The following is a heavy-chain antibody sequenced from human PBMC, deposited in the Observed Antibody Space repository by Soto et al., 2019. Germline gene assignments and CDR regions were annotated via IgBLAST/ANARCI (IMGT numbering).Heavy chain of an antibody. Sequence: GSLRLSFAASVFTFSSYAMSWVRQAPGKGLEWVSAISGSGGSTYYAYSLKGRFTISRDNSKNTLYLQMNSLRAEDTAVYYCAKVPYAPYYYYYYGMDVWGQGTTVTVSS. CDR2: ISGSGGST. CDR1: VFTFSSYA. J-gene: IGHJ6*02. D-gene: IGHD3-16*01. CDR3: AKVPYAPYYYYYYGMDV. V-gene: IGHV3-23*01.